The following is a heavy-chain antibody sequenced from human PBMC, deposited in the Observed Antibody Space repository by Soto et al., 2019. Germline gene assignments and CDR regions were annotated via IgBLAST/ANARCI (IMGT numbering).Heavy chain of an antibody. D-gene: IGHD3-22*01. CDR2: IYPSGST. V-gene: IGHV4-30-2*01. J-gene: IGHJ5*02. CDR3: ARGVNMIVGEGFWFDP. CDR1: GGSISSGGYS. Sequence: QLQLQESGSGLLKPSQTLALTCAVSGGSISSGGYSWSWIRQPPVKGLEWIGYIYPSGSTYYNPSLKMRVTISVDRSRNPFYLKLSSVTAAETAVYYCARGVNMIVGEGFWFDPWGQGTLVTVSS.